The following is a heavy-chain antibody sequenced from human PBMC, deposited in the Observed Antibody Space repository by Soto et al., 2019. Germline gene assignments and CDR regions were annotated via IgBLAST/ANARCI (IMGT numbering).Heavy chain of an antibody. CDR2: IYYSGST. V-gene: IGHV4-39*01. CDR3: ARRGIAAAGSGAFDI. J-gene: IGHJ3*02. Sequence: SETLSLTCTVSGGSISSSSYYWGWIRQPPGKGLEWIGSIYYSGSTYYNPSLKSRVTISVDTSKNLFSLKLSSVTAADTAVYYCARRGIAAAGSGAFDIWGQGTMVTVSS. D-gene: IGHD6-13*01. CDR1: GGSISSSSYY.